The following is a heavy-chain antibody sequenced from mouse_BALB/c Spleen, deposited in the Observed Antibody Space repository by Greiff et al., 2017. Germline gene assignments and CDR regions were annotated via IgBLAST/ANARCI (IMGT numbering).Heavy chain of an antibody. CDR3: TRDYGYEDAMDY. Sequence: EVQGVESGGGLVKPGGSLKLSCAASGFTFSSYTMSWVRQTPEKRLEWVATISSGGSYTYYPDSVKGRFTISRDNAKNTLYLQMSSLKSEDTAMYYCTRDYGYEDAMDYWGQGTSVTVSS. D-gene: IGHD2-2*01. CDR2: ISSGGSYT. CDR1: GFTFSSYT. J-gene: IGHJ4*01. V-gene: IGHV5-6-4*01.